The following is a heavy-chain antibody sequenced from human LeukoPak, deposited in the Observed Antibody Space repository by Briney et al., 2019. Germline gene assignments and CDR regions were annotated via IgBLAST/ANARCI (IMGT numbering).Heavy chain of an antibody. CDR2: ISSNGGST. V-gene: IGHV3-64D*06. J-gene: IGHJ4*02. CDR1: GFTFSSYA. Sequence: PGGSLRLSCSASGFTFSSYAMHWVRQAPGKGLEYVSAISSNGGSTYYADSVKGRFTISRDNSKNTLYLQMSSLRAEDTAVYYCVKAHAQLVRGYFDYWGQGTLVTVSS. CDR3: VKAHAQLVRGYFDY. D-gene: IGHD6-13*01.